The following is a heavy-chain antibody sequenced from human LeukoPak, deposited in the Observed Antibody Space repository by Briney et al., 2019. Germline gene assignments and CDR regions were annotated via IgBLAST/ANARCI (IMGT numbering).Heavy chain of an antibody. CDR3: ATDFRITMVRGVIFDY. V-gene: IGHV4-38-2*02. Sequence: SETLSLTCTVSGYSISSGYYWGWIRQPPGKGLEWIGSIYHSGSTYYNPSLKSRVTISVDTSKNQFSLKLNSVTAADTAVYYCATDFRITMVRGVIFDYWGQGTLVTVSS. D-gene: IGHD3-10*01. J-gene: IGHJ4*02. CDR1: GYSISSGYY. CDR2: IYHSGST.